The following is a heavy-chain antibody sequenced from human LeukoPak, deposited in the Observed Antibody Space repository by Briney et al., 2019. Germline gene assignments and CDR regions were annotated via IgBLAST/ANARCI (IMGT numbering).Heavy chain of an antibody. D-gene: IGHD5-18*01. Sequence: GGSLRLSCEASGFTFSNYAMSWVRQAPGKGLEWVSVIYSGGSTYYADSVTGRFTISRDNSKNTLSLQMSSLRAEDTAVYFCASKRGYSYGYDYWGQGTLVTVSS. CDR3: ASKRGYSYGYDY. CDR2: IYSGGST. V-gene: IGHV3-53*01. CDR1: GFTFSNYA. J-gene: IGHJ4*02.